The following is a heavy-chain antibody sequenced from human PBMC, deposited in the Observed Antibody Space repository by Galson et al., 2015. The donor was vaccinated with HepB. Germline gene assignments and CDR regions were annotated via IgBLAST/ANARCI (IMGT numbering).Heavy chain of an antibody. CDR3: ARGGWVGSSSSCSGDY. V-gene: IGHV3-23*01. D-gene: IGHD2-2*01. J-gene: IGHJ4*02. CDR1: GFTFSSYA. CDR2: ISNSGGAT. Sequence: SLRLSCAASGFTFSSYATSWVRQAPGKGLEWVSSISNSGGATYYADSVKGRFTISRDNSKNTVDLQMNSLRAEDTAVYYCARGGWVGSSSSCSGDYWGQGTLLTVSS.